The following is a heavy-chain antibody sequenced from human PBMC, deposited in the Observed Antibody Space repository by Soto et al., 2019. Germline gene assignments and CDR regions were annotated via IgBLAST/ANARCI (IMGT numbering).Heavy chain of an antibody. CDR2: IHYSGST. D-gene: IGHD6-13*01. CDR1: GDSISSYY. V-gene: IGHV4-59*01. CDR3: AREGSSSWRNDAFDI. Sequence: PSETLSLTCTVSGDSISSYYWSWIRQPPGRGLEWIGYIHYSGSTNYNPSLKSRVTISVDTSKNQFSLKLSSVTAADTAVYYCAREGSSSWRNDAFDIWGQGTMVTVSS. J-gene: IGHJ3*02.